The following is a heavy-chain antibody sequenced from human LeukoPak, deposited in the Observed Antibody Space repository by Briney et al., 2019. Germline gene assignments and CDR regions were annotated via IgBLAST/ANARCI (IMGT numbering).Heavy chain of an antibody. V-gene: IGHV4-39*01. D-gene: IGHD3-16*01. J-gene: IGHJ5*02. CDR1: GGSISGSSYY. CDR3: ARRGIWDLQIGNWFDP. CDR2: IYYSGNT. Sequence: SETLSLTCIVSGGSISGSSYYWGWIRQPPGKGLEWIGSIYYSGNTYYNPSLKSRVTVSVDTSKNQFSLKFSSVTAADTAVYYCARRGIWDLQIGNWFDPWGQGILVTVSS.